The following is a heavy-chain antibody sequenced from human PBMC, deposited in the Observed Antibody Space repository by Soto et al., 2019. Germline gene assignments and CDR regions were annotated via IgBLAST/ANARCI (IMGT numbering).Heavy chain of an antibody. D-gene: IGHD3-22*01. CDR1: GGTFSSYA. V-gene: IGHV1-69*13. J-gene: IGHJ3*02. CDR3: ARELITSYYYDSSGYYAFDI. Sequence: GSSVKVSCKASGGTFSSYAISWVRQAPGQGLEWMGGIIPIFGTANYAQKFQGRVTITADESTSTAYMELSSLRSEDTAVYYCARELITSYYYDSSGYYAFDIWGQGTMVTVSS. CDR2: IIPIFGTA.